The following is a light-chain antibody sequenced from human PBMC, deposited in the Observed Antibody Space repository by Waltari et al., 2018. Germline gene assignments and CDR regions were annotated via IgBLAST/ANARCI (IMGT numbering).Light chain of an antibody. CDR1: ASAVAFYNY. V-gene: IGLV2-14*03. J-gene: IGLJ3*02. CDR2: DVS. CDR3: NSYTGSSSWV. Sequence: QSALTQPASVSGSPGQSITISCTGTASAVAFYNYVPWYPPHPGKAPKFIIYDVSERPSGVSNRFSGSKSGNTAYLTISGLQAEDEADYYCNSYTGSSSWVFGGGTKLTV.